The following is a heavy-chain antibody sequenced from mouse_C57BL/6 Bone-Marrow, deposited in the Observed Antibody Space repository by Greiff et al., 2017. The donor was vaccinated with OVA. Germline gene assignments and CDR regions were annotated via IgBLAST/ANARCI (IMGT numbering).Heavy chain of an antibody. D-gene: IGHD1-1*01. J-gene: IGHJ2*01. CDR2: IDPENGDT. V-gene: IGHV14-4*01. CDR3: TFYSYYFDY. CDR1: GFNIKDDY. Sequence: EVQLQQSGAELVRPGASVKLSCTASGFNIKDDYMHWVKQRPEQGLEWIGWIDPENGDTEYASKFQGTATITADTSSNTAYLQLSSLTSEDTAVYYCTFYSYYFDYWGQGTTLTVSS.